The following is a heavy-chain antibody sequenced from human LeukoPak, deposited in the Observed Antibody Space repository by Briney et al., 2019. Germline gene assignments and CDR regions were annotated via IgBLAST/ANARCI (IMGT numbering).Heavy chain of an antibody. CDR2: ISSSGTTI. V-gene: IGHV3-11*01. J-gene: IGHJ2*01. CDR1: GFTFSDYY. D-gene: IGHD2-21*02. CDR3: ARRMVTRDWYFDL. Sequence: GGSLRLSCAASGFTFSDYYMSWIRQAPGKGLEWVSYISSSGTTIYYADSVKGRFTISRDNAKNSLYLQMNSLRAEDTAVYYCARRMVTRDWYFDLWGRGTLVTVSS.